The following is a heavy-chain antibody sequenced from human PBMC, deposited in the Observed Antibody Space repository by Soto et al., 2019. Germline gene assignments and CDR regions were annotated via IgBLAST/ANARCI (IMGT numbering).Heavy chain of an antibody. V-gene: IGHV4-30-4*01. CDR2: IYYSGST. Sequence: SETLSLTCTVSGGSISSGDYYWSWIRQPPGKGLEWIGYIYYSGSTYYNPSLKSRVTISVDTSKNQFSLKLSSVTAADTAVYYCASHALPPYDYVWGSYRKGDYWGQGTLVTVSS. CDR3: ASHALPPYDYVWGSYRKGDY. D-gene: IGHD3-16*02. CDR1: GGSISSGDYY. J-gene: IGHJ4*02.